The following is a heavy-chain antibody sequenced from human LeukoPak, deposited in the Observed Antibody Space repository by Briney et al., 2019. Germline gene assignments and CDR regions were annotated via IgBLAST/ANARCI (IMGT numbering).Heavy chain of an antibody. Sequence: SETLSLTCAVYGGSFSGYYWSWLRQPPGKGLEWIGEINHSGSTNYNPSLKSRVTISVDTSKKQFSLKLSSVTAADTAVYYCARGHYDFWSGDLPWFDPWGQGTLVTVSS. D-gene: IGHD3-3*01. J-gene: IGHJ5*02. CDR3: ARGHYDFWSGDLPWFDP. V-gene: IGHV4-34*01. CDR2: INHSGST. CDR1: GGSFSGYY.